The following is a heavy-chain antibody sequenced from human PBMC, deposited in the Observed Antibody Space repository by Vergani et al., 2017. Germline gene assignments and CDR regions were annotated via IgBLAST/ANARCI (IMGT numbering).Heavy chain of an antibody. J-gene: IGHJ2*01. Sequence: QVQLVQSGAEVKKPGASVKVSCKASGYTFTGYYMHWVRQAPGQGLECMGWINPNRGGTNYAQKFQGWVTMTRDTSISTAYMELSRLRSDDTAVYYCARGAVLGYCSGGSCYFDLWGRGTLVTVSS. CDR1: GYTFTGYY. D-gene: IGHD2-15*01. CDR2: INPNRGGT. CDR3: ARGAVLGYCSGGSCYFDL. V-gene: IGHV1-2*04.